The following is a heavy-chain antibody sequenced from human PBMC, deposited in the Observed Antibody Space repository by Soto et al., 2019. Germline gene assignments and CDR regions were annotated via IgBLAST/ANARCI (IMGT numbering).Heavy chain of an antibody. V-gene: IGHV4-31*03. CDR3: GRGSFSSSSSWFDP. CDR2: ISSSGST. CDR1: GGSINSDSHY. D-gene: IGHD6-6*01. J-gene: IGHJ5*02. Sequence: QVQLQESGPGLVKPSQTLSLTCSVSGGSINSDSHYWTWIRQHPGKGLEWIGYISSSGSTYYCPSLTSRISISVDTSTNQFALKLRSVTAADTAVYYCGRGSFSSSSSWFDPWCQGTLVTVSS.